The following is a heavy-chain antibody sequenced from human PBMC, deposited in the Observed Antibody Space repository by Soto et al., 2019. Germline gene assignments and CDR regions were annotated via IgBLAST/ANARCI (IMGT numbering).Heavy chain of an antibody. Sequence: SVKVSCKASGGTFSSYAISWVRQAPGQGLEWMGGIIPIFGTANYAQKFQGRVTITADKSTSTAYMELSSLRSEDTAVYYCARVPYDFWSGYPPNYYYYGMDVWGQGTTVTVS. V-gene: IGHV1-69*06. CDR1: GGTFSSYA. D-gene: IGHD3-3*01. J-gene: IGHJ6*02. CDR3: ARVPYDFWSGYPPNYYYYGMDV. CDR2: IIPIFGTA.